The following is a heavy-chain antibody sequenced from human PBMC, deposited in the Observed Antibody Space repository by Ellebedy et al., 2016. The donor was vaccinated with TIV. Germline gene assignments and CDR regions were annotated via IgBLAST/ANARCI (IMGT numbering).Heavy chain of an antibody. CDR2: ISSRGDT. D-gene: IGHD3-3*01. Sequence: GGSLRLSCAASGFAVSSNGMSWVRQAPGKGLEWVSGISSRGDTYYADSVKGRFTISRDNSKNTLYLQMNSLRAEDTAVYYCARSFMNCGVVRWHFDLWGRGTLVTVSS. CDR1: GFAVSSNG. CDR3: ARSFMNCGVVRWHFDL. J-gene: IGHJ2*01. V-gene: IGHV3-53*01.